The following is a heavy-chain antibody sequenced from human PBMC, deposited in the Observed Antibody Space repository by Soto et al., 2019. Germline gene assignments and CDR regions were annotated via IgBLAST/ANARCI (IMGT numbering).Heavy chain of an antibody. J-gene: IGHJ4*02. V-gene: IGHV4-39*01. Sequence: QLQLQESGPGLVKPSETLSLTCTVSGGSISSSSYYWGWIRQPPGKGLEWIGSIYYSGSTYYNPSLKSRVTISVDTSQNQFSLKLSSVTAADTAVYYCARHPKVGGRPGSWGQGTLVTVSS. CDR3: ARHPKVGGRPGS. D-gene: IGHD2-15*01. CDR2: IYYSGST. CDR1: GGSISSSSYY.